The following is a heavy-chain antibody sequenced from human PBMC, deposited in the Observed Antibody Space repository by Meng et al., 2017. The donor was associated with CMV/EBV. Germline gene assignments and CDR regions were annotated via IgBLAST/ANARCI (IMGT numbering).Heavy chain of an antibody. CDR1: GFTVSSNY. J-gene: IGHJ4*02. CDR2: IYSGGST. D-gene: IGHD3-3*01. Sequence: GGSLRLSCAASGFTVSSNYMSWVRQAPGKGLEWVSVIYSGGSTYYADSVKGRFTISRDNSKNTLYLQMNSLRAEDTAVYYCARDNYDFWSGYLGYWGQGTLVTVSS. V-gene: IGHV3-66*02. CDR3: ARDNYDFWSGYLGY.